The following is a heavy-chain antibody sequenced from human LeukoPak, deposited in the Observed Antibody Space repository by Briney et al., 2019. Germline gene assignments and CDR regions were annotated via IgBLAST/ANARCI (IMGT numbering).Heavy chain of an antibody. D-gene: IGHD3-3*01. CDR1: GGGSISSSNHY. V-gene: IGHV4-39*01. CDR2: INYSGST. J-gene: IGHJ5*02. Sequence: SETLSLTCIVSGGGSISSSNHYWGWIRQPPGKGLEWIGSINYSGSTQYNPSLKSRVTLSVDTSKNQFSLKLSSVTAADTAVYYCARSRRLRFLEWLLTGGFDPWGQGTLVTVSS. CDR3: ARSRRLRFLEWLLTGGFDP.